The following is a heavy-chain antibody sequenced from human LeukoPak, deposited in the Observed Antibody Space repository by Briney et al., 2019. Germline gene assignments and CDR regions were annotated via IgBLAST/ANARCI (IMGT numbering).Heavy chain of an antibody. V-gene: IGHV3-23*01. CDR3: VKLSSGWFGDF. D-gene: IGHD6-19*01. CDR1: GFIFSSYA. Sequence: GGSLRLSCAASGFIFSSYAMSWVRQAPGKGVEWVSTISGSGGSTYYADSVKGRFTISRDNSKNTVYLQMNSLRAEDTAVYYCVKLSSGWFGDFWGQGTLVTVSA. CDR2: ISGSGGST. J-gene: IGHJ4*02.